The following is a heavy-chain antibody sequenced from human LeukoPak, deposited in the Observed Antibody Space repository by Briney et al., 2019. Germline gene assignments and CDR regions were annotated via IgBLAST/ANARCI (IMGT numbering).Heavy chain of an antibody. CDR1: GFTFSSYA. CDR3: ARGGRITIFGVVTVSSYFDY. V-gene: IGHV3-30-3*01. J-gene: IGHJ4*02. D-gene: IGHD3-3*01. Sequence: GGSLRLSCAASGFTFSSYAMHWVRQAPGKGLEWVAVISYDGSNKYYADSVKGRFTISRDNSKNTLYLQMNSLRAEDTAVYYCARGGRITIFGVVTVSSYFDYWGQGTLVTVSS. CDR2: ISYDGSNK.